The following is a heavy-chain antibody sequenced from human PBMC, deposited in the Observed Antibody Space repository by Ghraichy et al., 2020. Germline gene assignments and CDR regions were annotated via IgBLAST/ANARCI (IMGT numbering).Heavy chain of an antibody. Sequence: GGSLRLSCAASGFTFSSYWMSWVRQAPGKGLEWVANIKQDGSEKYYVDSVKGRFTISRDNAKNSLYLQMNSLRAEDTAVYYCARDRGPYSSGWYFYYYYYGMDVWGQGTTVTVSS. D-gene: IGHD6-19*01. J-gene: IGHJ6*02. V-gene: IGHV3-7*03. CDR3: ARDRGPYSSGWYFYYYYYGMDV. CDR1: GFTFSSYW. CDR2: IKQDGSEK.